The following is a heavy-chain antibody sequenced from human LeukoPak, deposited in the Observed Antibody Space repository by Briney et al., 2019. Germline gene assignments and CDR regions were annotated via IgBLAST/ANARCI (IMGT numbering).Heavy chain of an antibody. CDR2: IIPILGIA. J-gene: IGHJ4*02. D-gene: IGHD3-22*01. V-gene: IGHV1-69*04. CDR1: GGTFSSYA. Sequence: ASVTVSCKASGGTFSSYAISWVRQAPGQGLEWMGRIIPILGIANYAQKFQGRVTITADKSTSTAYMQLSSLRSEDTAVYYCARGGNYDSSGCEYWGQGTLVTVSS. CDR3: ARGGNYDSSGCEY.